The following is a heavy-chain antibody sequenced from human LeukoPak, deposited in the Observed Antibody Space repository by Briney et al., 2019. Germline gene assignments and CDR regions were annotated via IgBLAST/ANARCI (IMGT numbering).Heavy chain of an antibody. CDR3: AKGQQWLTGWDNWFDP. Sequence: PGGSLRLSCAASGFTFSSYGMHWVRQAPGKGLEWVAFIRYDGSNKYYADSVKGRFTISRDNSKNTLYLQMNSLRAEDTAVYYCAKGQQWLTGWDNWFDPWGQGTLVTVSS. CDR1: GFTFSSYG. J-gene: IGHJ5*02. V-gene: IGHV3-30*02. CDR2: IRYDGSNK. D-gene: IGHD6-19*01.